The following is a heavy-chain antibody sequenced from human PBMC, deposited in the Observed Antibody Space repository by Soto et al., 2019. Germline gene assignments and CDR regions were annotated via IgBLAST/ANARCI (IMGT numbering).Heavy chain of an antibody. CDR3: ARWEAAAGPFDY. CDR1: GFTFSSYA. Sequence: PGGSLRLSCAASGFTFSSYAMHWVRQAPGKGLEWVAVISYDGSNKYYADSVKGRFTISRDNSKNTLYLQMNSLRAEGTAVYYCARWEAAAGPFDYWGQGTLVTVSS. V-gene: IGHV3-30-3*01. D-gene: IGHD6-13*01. J-gene: IGHJ4*02. CDR2: ISYDGSNK.